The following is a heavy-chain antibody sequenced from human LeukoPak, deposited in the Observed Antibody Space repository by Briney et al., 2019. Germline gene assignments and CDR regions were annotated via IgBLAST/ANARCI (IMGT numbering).Heavy chain of an antibody. Sequence: GGSLRLSCAASGFTFSSYGMHWVCQAPGKGLEWVAVISYDGSNKYYADSVKGRFTISRDNSKNTLYLQMNSLRAEDTAVYYCAKGSLPTFDYWGQGTLVTVSS. CDR2: ISYDGSNK. J-gene: IGHJ4*02. CDR1: GFTFSSYG. V-gene: IGHV3-30*18. CDR3: AKGSLPTFDY.